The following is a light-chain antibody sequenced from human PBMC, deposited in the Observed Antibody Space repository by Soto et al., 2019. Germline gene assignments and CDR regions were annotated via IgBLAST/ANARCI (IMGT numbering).Light chain of an antibody. CDR1: QSLTTN. Sequence: EIVLTQSPAILSLSPGERATLSCRASQSLTTNFLAWYQQKPGQAPRLLIYAASTRATGIPARFSGSGSGTEFTLTISSLQSEDFAVYYCQQYNNWSFGQGTRLEIK. V-gene: IGKV3-15*01. CDR3: QQYNNWS. J-gene: IGKJ5*01. CDR2: AAS.